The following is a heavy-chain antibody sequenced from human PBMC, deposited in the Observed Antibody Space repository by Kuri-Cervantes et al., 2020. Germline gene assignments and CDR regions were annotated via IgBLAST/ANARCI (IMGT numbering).Heavy chain of an antibody. V-gene: IGHV1-8*02. J-gene: IGHJ5*02. CDR2: MNPNSGDT. CDR3: VGVFTSGWDNYFDP. CDR1: GHTFTTYD. D-gene: IGHD6-19*01. Sequence: ASVKVSCKASGHTFTTYDVNWVRQATGQGLELMGWMNPNSGDTGCAQKFQGRVTMTRNSSINTAYMDLSGLSSEDTAIYYCVGVFTSGWDNYFDPWGQGTLVTVSS.